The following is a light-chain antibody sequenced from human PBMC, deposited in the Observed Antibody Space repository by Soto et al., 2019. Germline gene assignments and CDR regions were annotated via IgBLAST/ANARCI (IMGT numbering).Light chain of an antibody. CDR1: QSGSSY. J-gene: IGKJ1*01. CDR2: DIS. V-gene: IGKV3-11*01. CDR3: QQRSGWPPTWT. Sequence: IVFTQSPTTLSLSPGERSTLFCSTVQSGSSYLDWYQQKPGQAPRLLIYDISKRATGIPARFTGGGSGADFTLTISSLESEDFAVYYCQQRSGWPPTWTFGQGTKVDIK.